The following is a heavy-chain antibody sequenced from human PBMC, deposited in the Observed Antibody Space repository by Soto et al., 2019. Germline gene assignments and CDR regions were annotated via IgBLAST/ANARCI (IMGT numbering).Heavy chain of an antibody. CDR3: ARGRQGGRFLEWSRIDY. D-gene: IGHD3-3*01. CDR2: INPSGGST. Sequence: GASVKVSCKASGYTFTSYYMHWVRQAPGQGLEWMGIINPSGGSTSYAQKFQGRVTMTRDTSTSTVYMGLNSLRSEDTAVYYCARGRQGGRFLEWSRIDYWGQGTLVTVSS. J-gene: IGHJ4*02. CDR1: GYTFTSYY. V-gene: IGHV1-46*01.